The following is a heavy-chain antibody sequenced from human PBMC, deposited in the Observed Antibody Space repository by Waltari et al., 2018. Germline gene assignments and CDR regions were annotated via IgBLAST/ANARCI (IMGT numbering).Heavy chain of an antibody. CDR1: GGSISSGDYY. D-gene: IGHD3-10*01. Sequence: QVQLQESGPGLVKPSQTLSLTCTVSGGSISSGDYYWSWIRQPPGKGLEWIGYIYYSGSTYYNPSLKSRVTISVDTSKNQFSLKLSSVTAADTAVYYCARLIGPGTMVRGGVYFDYWGQEPWSPSPQ. CDR2: IYYSGST. CDR3: ARLIGPGTMVRGGVYFDY. J-gene: IGHJ4*01. V-gene: IGHV4-30-4*08.